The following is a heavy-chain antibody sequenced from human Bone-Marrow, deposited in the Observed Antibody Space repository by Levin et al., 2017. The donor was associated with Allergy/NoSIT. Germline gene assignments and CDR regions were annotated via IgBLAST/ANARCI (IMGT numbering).Heavy chain of an antibody. CDR2: ISWNSGSI. J-gene: IGHJ4*02. Sequence: SCAASGFTFDDYAMHWVRQAPGKGLEWVSGISWNSGSIGYADSVKGRFTISRDNAKNSLYLQMNSLRAEDTALYYCAKDSPAFDWNPTYIDYWGQGTLVTVSS. CDR1: GFTFDDYA. V-gene: IGHV3-9*01. CDR3: AKDSPAFDWNPTYIDY. D-gene: IGHD1-1*01.